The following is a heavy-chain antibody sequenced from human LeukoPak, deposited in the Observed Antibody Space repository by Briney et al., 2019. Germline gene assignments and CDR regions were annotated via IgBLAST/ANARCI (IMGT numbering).Heavy chain of an antibody. CDR2: INPNSGGT. J-gene: IGHJ3*02. D-gene: IGHD3-22*01. V-gene: IGHV1-2*02. Sequence: EASVKVSCKASGYTFTGYYMHWVRQAPGQGLEWMGWINPNSGGTNYAQKFQGRVTMTRDTSISTAYMELSRLRSDDTAVYYCARSYYYDSSDAFDIWGQGTMVTVSS. CDR3: ARSYYYDSSDAFDI. CDR1: GYTFTGYY.